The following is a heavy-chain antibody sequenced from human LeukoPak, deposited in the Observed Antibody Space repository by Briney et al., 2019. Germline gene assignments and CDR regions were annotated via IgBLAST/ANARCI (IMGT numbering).Heavy chain of an antibody. CDR1: GFTFSTYS. D-gene: IGHD3-10*01. Sequence: GGSLRLSCAAPGFTFSTYSMNWVRQAPGRGLEWVSYISSSSTTIYCADSVKGRFTISRDNAKNSLYLQMNSLRAEDTAVYYCTRDRAFTMIRGVITNWFDPWGQGTQVTVSS. CDR3: TRDRAFTMIRGVITNWFDP. V-gene: IGHV3-48*01. J-gene: IGHJ5*02. CDR2: ISSSSTTI.